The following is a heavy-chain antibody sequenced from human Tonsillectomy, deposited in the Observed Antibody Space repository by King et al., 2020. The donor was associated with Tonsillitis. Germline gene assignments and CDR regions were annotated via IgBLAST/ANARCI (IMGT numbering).Heavy chain of an antibody. CDR3: ARDRVLRFLGWSWGDAFDI. Sequence: VQLVESGGGVVQPGRSLRLSCAASGFTFSSYAMHWVRQAPGKGLEWVAVISYDGSNKYYADSVKGRFTISRDNSKNTLYLQMNSLRAEDTVVYYCARDRVLRFLGWSWGDAFDIWGQGTMVTVSS. CDR1: GFTFSSYA. D-gene: IGHD3-3*01. J-gene: IGHJ3*02. V-gene: IGHV3-30*04. CDR2: ISYDGSNK.